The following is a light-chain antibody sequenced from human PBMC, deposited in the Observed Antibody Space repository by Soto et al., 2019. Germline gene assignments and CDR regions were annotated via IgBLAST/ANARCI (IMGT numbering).Light chain of an antibody. CDR1: SSDVGSYNL. Sequence: QSVLTQPASVSGSPGQSITISCTGTSSDVGSYNLVSWYQQHPGKAPKLMIYEVSKRPSGVSNRFSGSKSGNTASLTISGLQAEDEADYYCCSYAGSSTCGFGTGTKVTVL. CDR2: EVS. V-gene: IGLV2-23*02. J-gene: IGLJ1*01. CDR3: CSYAGSSTCG.